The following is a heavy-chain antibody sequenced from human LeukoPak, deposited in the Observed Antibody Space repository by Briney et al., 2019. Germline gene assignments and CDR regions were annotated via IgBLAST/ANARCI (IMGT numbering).Heavy chain of an antibody. D-gene: IGHD2-21*02. V-gene: IGHV3-23*01. J-gene: IGHJ4*02. CDR3: AKDTCGADCYSHYDH. CDR2: IRGSGTST. Sequence: GGSLRLSCAASGFTFSSYTLSWVRQAPGKGLEWISAIRGSGTSTYYAASVKGRFTISRDNSRNTLYLQMNSLRAEDTAVYYCAKDTCGADCYSHYDHWGQGTLSPSPQ. CDR1: GFTFSSYT.